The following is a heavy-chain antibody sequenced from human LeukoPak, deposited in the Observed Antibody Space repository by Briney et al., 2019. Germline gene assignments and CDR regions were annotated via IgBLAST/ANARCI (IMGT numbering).Heavy chain of an antibody. J-gene: IGHJ4*02. CDR2: ISGSGSTR. Sequence: GGSLRLSCAASGFIFSSYALSWVCQAPGKGLEWVSTISGSGSTRHSADFVKGRFTISRDNSKNTLYLQMNSLRAEDTAVYYCAKELSTVRDYWGQGTLVTVSS. V-gene: IGHV3-23*01. CDR3: AKELSTVRDY. CDR1: GFIFSSYA. D-gene: IGHD3-10*01.